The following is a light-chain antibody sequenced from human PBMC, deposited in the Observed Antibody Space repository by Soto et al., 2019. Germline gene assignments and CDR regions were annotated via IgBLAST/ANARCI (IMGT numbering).Light chain of an antibody. Sequence: DIQMTQSPSTLSASVGRRFTITCRASQSISVWLAWYQQKAAKAPNLMXYKASRLESGVPSRFSGSGSGTEFTLTISSLQSEDFAVYYCQQYNNWPPRTFGQGTKVDIK. CDR2: KAS. CDR1: QSISVW. CDR3: QQYNNWPPRT. J-gene: IGKJ1*01. V-gene: IGKV1-5*03.